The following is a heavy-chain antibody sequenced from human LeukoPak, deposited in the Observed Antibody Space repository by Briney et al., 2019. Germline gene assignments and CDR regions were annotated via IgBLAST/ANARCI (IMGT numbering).Heavy chain of an antibody. CDR2: INNNGADT. J-gene: IGHJ6*03. CDR3: AKGFRTGVGPYVGYHYYMDV. V-gene: IGHV3-23*01. Sequence: GGSLRLSCAASGFTFSNYAMSWVRQAPGKGLKWVSTINNNGADTYYADSVEGRFTISRDNSYNTVSLQMNSLRDEDTGVYYCAKGFRTGVGPYVGYHYYMDVWGKGATVTVSS. D-gene: IGHD1-26*01. CDR1: GFTFSNYA.